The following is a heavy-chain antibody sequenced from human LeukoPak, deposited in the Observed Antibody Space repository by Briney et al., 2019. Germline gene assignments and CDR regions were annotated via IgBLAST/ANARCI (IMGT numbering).Heavy chain of an antibody. J-gene: IGHJ4*02. CDR2: IYHTGSS. Sequence: PSQTLSLTCTVSGGSFSSGGYYWSWIRQHPGKGLEWIGHIYHTGSSYYNPTLKSRVTISVDTSKNQFSLRLKSVTAADTAVYYCARALTRGNFDYWGQGTLVTVSS. CDR3: ARALTRGNFDY. V-gene: IGHV4-31*03. D-gene: IGHD6-25*01. CDR1: GGSFSSGGYY.